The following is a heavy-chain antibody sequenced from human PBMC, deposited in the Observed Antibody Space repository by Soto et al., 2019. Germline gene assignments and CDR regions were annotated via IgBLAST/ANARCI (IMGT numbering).Heavy chain of an antibody. J-gene: IGHJ3*01. V-gene: IGHV4-59*01. CDR1: GDSISSYY. CDR2: AYSVGTT. CDR3: ARVMGYGAYSGVFDV. Sequence: QVQLQESGPGLVKPSETLSLTCSVSGDSISSYYWSWIRQSPGRGLEWIGWAYSVGTTNYNPSLKSRVSISLDMSDNQISLHLTSVTTADTAVYFCARVMGYGAYSGVFDVWGQGIMVTVPS. D-gene: IGHD4-17*01.